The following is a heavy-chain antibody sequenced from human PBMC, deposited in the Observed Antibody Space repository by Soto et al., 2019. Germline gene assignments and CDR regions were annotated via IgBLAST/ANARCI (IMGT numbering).Heavy chain of an antibody. CDR3: TRRNDWTAMEPLDY. CDR1: GFTFSDSA. CDR2: IRTKVNTYAT. J-gene: IGHJ4*02. V-gene: IGHV3-73*02. D-gene: IGHD5-18*01. Sequence: EVQLVESGGGLVQPGGSLKLSCAASGFTFSDSAIHWVRQASGKGPEWVGRIRTKVNTYATAYAASVKGRFTISRDAXXNTAYLQMSSMKTEDTAVYYCTRRNDWTAMEPLDYWGQGTLVTVSS.